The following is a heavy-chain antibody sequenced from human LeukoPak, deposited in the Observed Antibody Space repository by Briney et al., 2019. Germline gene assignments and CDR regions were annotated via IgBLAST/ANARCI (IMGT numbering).Heavy chain of an antibody. CDR3: AGYSSSWYPNWFDP. V-gene: IGHV3-23*01. CDR2: ISGSGGST. Sequence: PGGSLRLSCAASGFALRSYAMSWVRQAPGKGLGWVSAISGSGGSTYYADSVKGRFTISRDNSKNTLYLQMNSLRPEDTAVYYCAGYSSSWYPNWFDPWGQGTLVTVSS. CDR1: GFALRSYA. D-gene: IGHD6-13*01. J-gene: IGHJ5*02.